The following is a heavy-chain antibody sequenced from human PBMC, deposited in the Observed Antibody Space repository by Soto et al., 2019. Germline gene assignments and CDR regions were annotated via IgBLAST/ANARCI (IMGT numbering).Heavy chain of an antibody. CDR3: ARSAGIAAPGAHDY. J-gene: IGHJ4*02. CDR1: GYTFTRYS. V-gene: IGHV1-18*01. CDR2: ISGYNGNT. D-gene: IGHD6-13*01. Sequence: QVQLEQSGAEVKKPGASVKVSCKTSGYTFTRYSISWVRQAPGQGLEWMGWISGYNGNTNDAQKLQGRVTMTTDTSTGTAYMELRSLRSDDTAMYYCARSAGIAAPGAHDYWGQGTLVTVSS.